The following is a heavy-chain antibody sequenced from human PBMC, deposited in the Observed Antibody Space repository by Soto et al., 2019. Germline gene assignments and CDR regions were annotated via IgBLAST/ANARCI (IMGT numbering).Heavy chain of an antibody. CDR2: IIPIFGTA. CDR3: AMGYVVVLSGEAYYYGMDV. CDR1: GFTFSSYA. D-gene: IGHD2-15*01. Sequence: QVQLVQSGAEVKKPGSSVKVSCKASGFTFSSYAISWVRQAPGQGLEWMGGIIPIFGTANYSQQFQGRVTITADEDTSKGYMELSSRRSEDTSVYSCAMGYVVVLSGEAYYYGMDVWGQGTTVIVAS. J-gene: IGHJ6*02. V-gene: IGHV1-69*01.